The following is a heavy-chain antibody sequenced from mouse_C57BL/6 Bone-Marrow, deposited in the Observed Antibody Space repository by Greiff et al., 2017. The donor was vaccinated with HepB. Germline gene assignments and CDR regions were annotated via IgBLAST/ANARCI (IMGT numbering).Heavy chain of an antibody. CDR3: TRRLLPFDD. D-gene: IGHD2-3*01. V-gene: IGHV14-2*01. CDR1: GFNITDYY. Sequence: EVQLQQSGAELVKPGASVKLSCTASGFNITDYYMYWVKQRTEKGLEWIGRIDPEDGVTKYAAKFQGKATITADTSSNTAYLQLSSLTSEDTAVYYCTRRLLPFDDWGQGTTLTVSS. CDR2: IDPEDGVT. J-gene: IGHJ2*01.